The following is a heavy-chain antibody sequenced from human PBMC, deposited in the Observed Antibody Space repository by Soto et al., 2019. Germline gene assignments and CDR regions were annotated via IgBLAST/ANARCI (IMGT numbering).Heavy chain of an antibody. CDR2: IWYDGSNK. CDR1: GFTFSSYG. V-gene: IGHV3-33*01. Sequence: PGGSLRLSCAASGFTFSSYGMHWVRQAPGKGLEWVAVIWYDGSNKYYADSVKGRFTISRDNSKNTLYLQMNSLRAEDTAVYYCARDSDIVVVPAAMSGVFDYWGQGTLVTVSS. J-gene: IGHJ4*02. D-gene: IGHD2-2*01. CDR3: ARDSDIVVVPAAMSGVFDY.